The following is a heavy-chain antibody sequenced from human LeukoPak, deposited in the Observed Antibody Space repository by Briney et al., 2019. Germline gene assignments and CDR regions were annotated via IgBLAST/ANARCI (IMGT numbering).Heavy chain of an antibody. Sequence: PGGSLRLSCAASGFTFSSYSMNWVRQAPGKVLEWVSSIRSGSSFIYYADSVKGLFIISRDNAKNSLYLQMNSLRAEDTAIYYSARDQGGERWFDPWGQGTLVTVSS. D-gene: IGHD3-16*01. CDR3: ARDQGGERWFDP. CDR1: GFTFSSYS. V-gene: IGHV3-21*01. J-gene: IGHJ5*02. CDR2: IRSGSSFI.